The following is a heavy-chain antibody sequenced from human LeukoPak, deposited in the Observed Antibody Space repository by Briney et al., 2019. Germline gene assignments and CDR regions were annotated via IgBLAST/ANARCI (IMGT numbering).Heavy chain of an antibody. V-gene: IGHV3-23*01. CDR1: GFTFSSYA. CDR2: VSGSGGST. D-gene: IGHD2-15*01. CDR3: AKETAVAGRPFDY. Sequence: PGGSVRLSCVASGFTFSSYAMNWVRQALGKGLEWVSAVSGSGGSTYYADSVKGRFTISRDNSKNTVYLQMNSLRAEDTAVYYCAKETAVAGRPFDYWGQGTLVTVSS. J-gene: IGHJ4*02.